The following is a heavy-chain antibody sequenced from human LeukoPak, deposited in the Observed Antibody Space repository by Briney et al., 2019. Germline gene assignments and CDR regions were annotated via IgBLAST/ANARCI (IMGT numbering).Heavy chain of an antibody. CDR3: ARDYGSGQFDY. V-gene: IGHV4-59*12. CDR1: GGSISSYY. Sequence: SETLSLTCTVSGGSISSYYWSWIRQHPGKGLEWIGYIYYSGSTNYNPSLKSRVTISVDTSKNQFSLKLSSVTAADTAVYYCARDYGSGQFDYWGQGTLVAVSS. D-gene: IGHD3-10*01. J-gene: IGHJ4*02. CDR2: IYYSGST.